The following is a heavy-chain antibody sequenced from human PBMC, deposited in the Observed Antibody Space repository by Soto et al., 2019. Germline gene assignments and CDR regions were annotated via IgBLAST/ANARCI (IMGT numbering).Heavy chain of an antibody. CDR2: IYPRDSDI. J-gene: IGHJ4*02. Sequence: GESLKISCKVFVDSFTGFWIGWVRQMPGKGLEWVASIYPRDSDIRYNPSFQGQVTISADRSTTTAYLQWSSLKASDTAIYYCARQHPLDSRVWYDWGQGTLVTVSS. V-gene: IGHV5-51*01. CDR3: ARQHPLDSRVWYD. CDR1: VDSFTGFW. D-gene: IGHD6-19*01.